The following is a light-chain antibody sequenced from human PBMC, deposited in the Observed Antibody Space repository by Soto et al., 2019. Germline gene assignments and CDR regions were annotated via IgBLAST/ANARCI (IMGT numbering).Light chain of an antibody. CDR2: GNS. V-gene: IGLV1-40*01. Sequence: QSVLKQPPSVSGAPGQRVTISCTASSSNIGAGYDVHWYQQLPGTVPKLLIYGNSNRPSGVPDRFSGSKSGTSASLAITGLQAEDEADYYCQSYDSSLSGWVFGGGTKLTVL. CDR1: SSNIGAGYD. J-gene: IGLJ3*02. CDR3: QSYDSSLSGWV.